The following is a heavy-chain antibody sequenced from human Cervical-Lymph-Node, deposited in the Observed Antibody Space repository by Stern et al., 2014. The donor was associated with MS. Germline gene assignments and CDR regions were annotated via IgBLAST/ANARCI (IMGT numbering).Heavy chain of an antibody. Sequence: VQLVQSGAEVKKPGESLKISCKASGYSFSSFWIGWVRQMPGRGLEWMGIIYTGDSDIRYSPSFQGQVTISADRAISTASLQWSSLKASDTATYYCARHDASGWARAADAFKFWGQGTAVTVSS. D-gene: IGHD6-19*01. J-gene: IGHJ3*01. CDR2: IYTGDSDI. CDR3: ARHDASGWARAADAFKF. CDR1: GYSFSSFW. V-gene: IGHV5-51*01.